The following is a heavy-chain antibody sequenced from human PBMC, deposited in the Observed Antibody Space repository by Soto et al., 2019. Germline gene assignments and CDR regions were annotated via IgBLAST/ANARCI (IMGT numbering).Heavy chain of an antibody. V-gene: IGHV3-48*04. CDR1: GFTFSSYS. CDR2: ISSSSTI. J-gene: IGHJ4*02. D-gene: IGHD2-2*01. Sequence: GGSLRLSCAASGFTFSSYSMNWVRQAPGKGLEWVSYISSSSTIYYADSVKGRFTISRDNAKNSLYLQMNSLRAEDTAVYYCARIFGDPVPEVDYWGQGTLVTVSS. CDR3: ARIFGDPVPEVDY.